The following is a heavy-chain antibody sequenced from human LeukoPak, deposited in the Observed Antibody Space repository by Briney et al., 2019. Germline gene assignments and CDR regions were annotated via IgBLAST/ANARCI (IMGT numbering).Heavy chain of an antibody. CDR1: GFTFTNYA. CDR2: ISGSGDNT. Sequence: GGSLRLSCAASGFTFTNYAMCWVRQAPGKGLEWVSTISGSGDNTYYADSVKGRFTISRDNSRNTLYLQMNSLRAEDTAVYYCAKDSWFGELPQYYFDYWGQGTLVTVSS. CDR3: AKDSWFGELPQYYFDY. D-gene: IGHD3-10*01. V-gene: IGHV3-23*01. J-gene: IGHJ4*02.